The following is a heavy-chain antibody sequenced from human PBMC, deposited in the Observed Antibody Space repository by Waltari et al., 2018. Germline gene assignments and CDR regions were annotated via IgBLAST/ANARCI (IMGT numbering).Heavy chain of an antibody. CDR2: INHSGST. J-gene: IGHJ4*02. Sequence: QVQLQQWGAGLLKPSETLSLTCAVYGGSFSGYYWSWIRQPPGKGLEWIGEINHSGSTNYNPSLRSRFTISVDTSKNQFSLKLSSVTAADTAVYYCATLAPKVAKRDPPDYWGQGTLVTVSS. CDR1: GGSFSGYY. D-gene: IGHD5-12*01. V-gene: IGHV4-34*01. CDR3: ATLAPKVAKRDPPDY.